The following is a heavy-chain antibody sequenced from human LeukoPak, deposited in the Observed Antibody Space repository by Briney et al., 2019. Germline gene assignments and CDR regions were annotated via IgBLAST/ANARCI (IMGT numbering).Heavy chain of an antibody. Sequence: GRSLRLSCAASGFTFSSYGMHWVRQAPGKGLEWVAVIWYDGSNKYYADSVKGRFTISRGNSKNTLYLQMNSLRAEDTAVYYCASLSRSSSSNYWGQGTLVTVSS. CDR2: IWYDGSNK. D-gene: IGHD6-6*01. CDR3: ASLSRSSSSNY. CDR1: GFTFSSYG. V-gene: IGHV3-33*01. J-gene: IGHJ4*02.